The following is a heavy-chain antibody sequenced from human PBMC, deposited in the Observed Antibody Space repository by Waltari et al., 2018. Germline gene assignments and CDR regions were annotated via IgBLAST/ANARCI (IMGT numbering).Heavy chain of an antibody. Sequence: QLQLQESGPGLVKPSETLSPTCPVSGGPIRPTYNWGGNRQPPGKGLEWMGNMQYRGSTFYTPSLKSRVTISLDTSKNQFSLRLSSVGAADTAVYFCGRIAFGDDGGYFQHWGQGTLVTVSS. J-gene: IGHJ1*01. V-gene: IGHV4-39*01. CDR1: GGPIRPTYN. D-gene: IGHD4-17*01. CDR3: GRIAFGDDGGYFQH. CDR2: MQYRGST.